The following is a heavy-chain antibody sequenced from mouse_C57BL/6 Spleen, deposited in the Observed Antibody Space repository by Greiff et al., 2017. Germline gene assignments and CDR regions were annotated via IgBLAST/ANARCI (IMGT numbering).Heavy chain of an antibody. J-gene: IGHJ2*01. CDR1: GFTFSSYG. Sequence: EVKLVESGGDLVKPGGSLKLSCAASGFTFSSYGMSWVRQTPDKRLEWVATISSGGSYTYYPDSVKGRFTISRDNAKNTLYLQMSSLKSEDTAMYYCARATTVVANFDYWGQGTTLTVSS. CDR2: ISSGGSYT. D-gene: IGHD1-1*01. V-gene: IGHV5-6*01. CDR3: ARATTVVANFDY.